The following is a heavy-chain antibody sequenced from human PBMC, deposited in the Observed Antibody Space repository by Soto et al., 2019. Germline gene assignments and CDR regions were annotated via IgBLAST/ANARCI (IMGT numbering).Heavy chain of an antibody. D-gene: IGHD2-2*01. V-gene: IGHV3-64*01. CDR1: GFTFSSYA. Sequence: GGSLRLSCAASGFTFSSYAMHWVRQAPGKGLEYVSAISSNGGSTYYANSVKGRFTISRDNSKNTLYLQMGSLRAEDMAVYYCARDLGYCSSTSCRGYGMDVWGQGTTVTVSS. CDR2: ISSNGGST. CDR3: ARDLGYCSSTSCRGYGMDV. J-gene: IGHJ6*02.